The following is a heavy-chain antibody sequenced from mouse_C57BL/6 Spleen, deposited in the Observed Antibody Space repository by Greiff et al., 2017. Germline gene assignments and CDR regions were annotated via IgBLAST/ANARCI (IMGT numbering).Heavy chain of an antibody. CDR2: IHPSDSDT. J-gene: IGHJ3*01. CDR3: AISLSYYYGSSPFAY. V-gene: IGHV1-74*01. Sequence: QVQLQQPGAELVKPGASVKVSCKASGYTFTRYWMHWVKQRPGQGLGWIGGIHPSDSDTNYNHKFKGKATLTVAKSSSTSYMQLSSLTSEDSAVYYCAISLSYYYGSSPFAYWGQGTLVTVSA. D-gene: IGHD1-1*01. CDR1: GYTFTRYW.